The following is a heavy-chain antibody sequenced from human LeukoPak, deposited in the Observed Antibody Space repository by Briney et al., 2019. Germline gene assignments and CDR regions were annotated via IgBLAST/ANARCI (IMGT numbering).Heavy chain of an antibody. Sequence: GGSLRLSCTASGFMLNTYSMNWVRQAPGKGLEWISYIHIKNSTKKYADSVKGRFTLSRDDAKNSLFLQMNSLRAEDTAVYYCVRFGIYAVMTFPPDYGMDVWGQGTTVTVSS. V-gene: IGHV3-48*04. CDR3: VRFGIYAVMTFPPDYGMDV. D-gene: IGHD2-21*02. CDR2: IHIKNSTK. CDR1: GFMLNTYS. J-gene: IGHJ6*02.